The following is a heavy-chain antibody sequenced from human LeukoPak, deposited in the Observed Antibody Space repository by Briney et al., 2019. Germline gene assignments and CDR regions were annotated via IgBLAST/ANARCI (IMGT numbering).Heavy chain of an antibody. CDR3: ARYYYDSSGYYYGDLDQYYFDY. Sequence: SETLSLTCTVSGGSISSGSYYWSWIRQPAGKGLEWIGRIYHSGSTYYNPSLKSRVTISVDTSKNQFSLKLSSVTAADTAVYYCARYYYDSSGYYYGDLDQYYFDYWGQGTLVTVSS. CDR2: IYHSGST. CDR1: GGSISSGSYY. V-gene: IGHV4-61*02. D-gene: IGHD3-22*01. J-gene: IGHJ4*02.